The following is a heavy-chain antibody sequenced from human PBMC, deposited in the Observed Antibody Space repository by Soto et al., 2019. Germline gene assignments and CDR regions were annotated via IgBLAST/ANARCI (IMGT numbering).Heavy chain of an antibody. V-gene: IGHV4-59*01. D-gene: IGHD3-16*02. J-gene: IGHJ6*03. Sequence: QVQLQESGPGLVKPSETLSLTCTVSGGSISSYYWSWIRQPPGKGLEWIGYIYYSGSTNYSPSLKSRVTKSVDTSKNQFSLRLSSVTAADTAVYYCAGARGTYDYIWGSYRSDYMDVWGKGTTVTVSS. CDR1: GGSISSYY. CDR3: AGARGTYDYIWGSYRSDYMDV. CDR2: IYYSGST.